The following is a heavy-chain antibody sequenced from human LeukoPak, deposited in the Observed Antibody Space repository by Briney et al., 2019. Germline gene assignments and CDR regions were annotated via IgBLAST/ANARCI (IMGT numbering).Heavy chain of an antibody. V-gene: IGHV3-48*02. CDR1: GFTITSWS. CDR2: ISSGSSPI. J-gene: IGHJ5*02. Sequence: GGSLRLSCAVSGFTITSWSMNWVRQAPGKGLEWLSYISSGSSPIYYADSVKGRFTISRDDAKNLVYLQMNSLRDEDTAVYYCTYLRTPYYDDKWLDPWRQGALVTFSS. D-gene: IGHD3-3*01. CDR3: TYLRTPYYDDKWLDP.